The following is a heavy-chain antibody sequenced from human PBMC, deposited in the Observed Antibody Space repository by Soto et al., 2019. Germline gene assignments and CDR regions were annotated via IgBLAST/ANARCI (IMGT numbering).Heavy chain of an antibody. V-gene: IGHV4-31*03. CDR3: ARKHSSSSLWFDP. Sequence: SETLSLTCTVSGGSISSGGYYWSWIRQHPGKGLEWIGYIYYSGSTYYNPSLKSRVTISVDTSKNQFSLKLSSVTAADTAVYYCARKHSSSSLWFDPWGQGTLVTVSS. D-gene: IGHD6-6*01. CDR1: GGSISSGGYY. J-gene: IGHJ5*02. CDR2: IYYSGST.